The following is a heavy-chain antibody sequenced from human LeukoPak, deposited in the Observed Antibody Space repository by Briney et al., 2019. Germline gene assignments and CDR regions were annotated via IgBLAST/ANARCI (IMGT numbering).Heavy chain of an antibody. V-gene: IGHV4-59*12. CDR3: ARARLRLGRTYGMDV. CDR1: GGSISSYY. CDR2: IYYSGST. Sequence: SETLSLTCTVPGGSISSYYWSWIRQPPGKGLEWIGYIYYSGSTNYNPSLKSRVTISVDTSKNQFPLKLSSVTAADTAVYYCARARLRLGRTYGMDVWGQGTTVTVSS. J-gene: IGHJ6*02. D-gene: IGHD3-16*01.